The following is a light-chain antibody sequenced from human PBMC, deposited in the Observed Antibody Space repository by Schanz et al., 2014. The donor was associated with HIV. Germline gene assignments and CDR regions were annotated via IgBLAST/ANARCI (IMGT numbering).Light chain of an antibody. J-gene: IGLJ3*02. CDR1: SSDVGGYNY. CDR2: DVS. Sequence: QSALTQPASVSGSPGQSITISCTGTSSDVGGYNYVSWYQQHPGKAPKLMIYDVSNRPSGVSNRFSGSKSGNTASLTISGLQAEDEGDYSCSSYSHSSTWVFGSGAKLTVL. CDR3: SSYSHSSTWV. V-gene: IGLV2-14*03.